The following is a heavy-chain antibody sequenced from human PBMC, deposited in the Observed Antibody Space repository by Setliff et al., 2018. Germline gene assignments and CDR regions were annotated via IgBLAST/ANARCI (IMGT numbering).Heavy chain of an antibody. CDR2: IYHDGNT. D-gene: IGHD2-2*01. CDR3: VRGGGGYHAAS. J-gene: IGHJ5*02. CDR1: GVAVNSLTW. Sequence: PSETLSLTCAVSGVAVNSLTWRSWVRQSPGKGLEWIGHIYHDGNTKSYPSVHFNQSLKSRVTMSVDKSKNHFSLELTSVTAADTAVYYCVRGGGGYHAASWGQGILVTVSS. V-gene: IGHV4-4*02.